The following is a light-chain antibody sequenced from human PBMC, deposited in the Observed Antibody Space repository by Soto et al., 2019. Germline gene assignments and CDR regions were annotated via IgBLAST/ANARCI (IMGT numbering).Light chain of an antibody. J-gene: IGKJ4*01. CDR1: QSLLHSDGRTY. Sequence: EIVMAQTPLSLSVTPGQPAFKSCESSQSLLHSDGRTYLHWYLQTPGQPPQLLIYEVSNRFSGVPDRFSGSGAGKDFTLKISRVQAEDPGVSYCMKSKHPPPHTFGGGTKVDIK. CDR2: EVS. V-gene: IGKV2D-29*01. CDR3: MKSKHPPPHT.